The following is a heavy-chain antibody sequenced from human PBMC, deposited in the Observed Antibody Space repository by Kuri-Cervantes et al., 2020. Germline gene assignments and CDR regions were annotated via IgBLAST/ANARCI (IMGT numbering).Heavy chain of an antibody. CDR1: GFTFTNHV. D-gene: IGHD3-22*01. J-gene: IGHJ6*02. V-gene: IGHV3-30-3*01. CDR2: VFYDGNKK. Sequence: GGSLRLSCAASGFTFTNHVMHWVRQPPGMGLEWVTVVFYDGNKKYYADSVKGRFTISRDNSKNTLYLQMNSLRAEDTAVYYCASLPRYYYDXXNYGMDVWGQGTTVTVSS. CDR3: ASLPRYYYDXXNYGMDV.